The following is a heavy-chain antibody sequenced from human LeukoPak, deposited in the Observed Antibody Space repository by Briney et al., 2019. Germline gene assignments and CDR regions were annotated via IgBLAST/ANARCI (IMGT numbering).Heavy chain of an antibody. CDR1: DFTFSRYT. V-gene: IGHV3-21*01. CDR2: IAGSSSYI. CDR3: ATSTVHPCYFDY. Sequence: GGSLRLSCVASDFTFSRYTMNWVRQAPGKGLEWVSSIAGSSSYIWNADSVKGRFTISRDNAKNSLHLQMNSLRVEDTAVYYCATSTVHPCYFDYWGQGTLVTVSS. J-gene: IGHJ4*02. D-gene: IGHD4-17*01.